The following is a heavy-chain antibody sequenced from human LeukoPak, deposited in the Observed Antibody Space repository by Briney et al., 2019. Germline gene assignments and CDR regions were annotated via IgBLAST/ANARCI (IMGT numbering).Heavy chain of an antibody. D-gene: IGHD1-26*01. CDR2: IYYSGST. V-gene: IGHV4-59*01. CDR1: GGSISSYY. J-gene: IGHJ5*02. Sequence: PSETLSLTCTVSGGSISSYYWSRIRQPPGKGLEWIGYIYYSGSTNYNPSLKSRVTISVDTSKNQFSLKLSSVTAADTAVYYCARSQYSGSYYEPWGQGTLVTVSS. CDR3: ARSQYSGSYYEP.